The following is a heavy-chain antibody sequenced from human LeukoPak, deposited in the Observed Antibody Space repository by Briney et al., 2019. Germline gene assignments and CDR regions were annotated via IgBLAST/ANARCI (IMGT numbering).Heavy chain of an antibody. CDR2: IYTSGST. D-gene: IGHD2-21*01. CDR3: ARLRGGALIDY. Sequence: PSETLSLTCTVSGGSISSGSYYWSWIRQPAGKGLEWIGRIYTSGSTNYNPSLKSRVTISVDTSKNQFSPKLSSVTAADTAVYYCARLRGGALIDYWGQGTLVTVSS. V-gene: IGHV4-61*02. J-gene: IGHJ4*02. CDR1: GGSISSGSYY.